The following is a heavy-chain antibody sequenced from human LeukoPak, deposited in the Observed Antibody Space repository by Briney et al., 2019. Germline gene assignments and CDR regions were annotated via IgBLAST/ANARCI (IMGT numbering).Heavy chain of an antibody. J-gene: IGHJ4*02. CDR3: ARRQGTTLNFDY. Sequence: AGEKVSCKGSGYIYKKNGFSWVRQAPGQGLEWMGWINAYNGNTNYAQNLQGRVTMTTDTSTSTAYMELRSLRSDDTAVYYCARRQGTTLNFDYWGQGTLVTVSS. V-gene: IGHV1-18*01. CDR1: GYIYKKNG. CDR2: INAYNGNT. D-gene: IGHD1-1*01.